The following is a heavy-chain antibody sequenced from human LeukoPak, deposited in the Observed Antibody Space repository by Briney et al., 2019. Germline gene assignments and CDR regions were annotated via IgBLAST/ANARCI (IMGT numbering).Heavy chain of an antibody. Sequence: GGSLRLSCAASGFTFSRHNMMWVRQAPGKGLEWVAYISGTIGSIYYADSVKGRFTISRDNAKNSLYLQLNSLTAADSAVYYRARDPLTPGSVIDYWGQGTLVTVTS. CDR3: ARDPLTPGSVIDY. D-gene: IGHD4-23*01. V-gene: IGHV3-48*01. J-gene: IGHJ4*02. CDR2: ISGTIGSI. CDR1: GFTFSRHN.